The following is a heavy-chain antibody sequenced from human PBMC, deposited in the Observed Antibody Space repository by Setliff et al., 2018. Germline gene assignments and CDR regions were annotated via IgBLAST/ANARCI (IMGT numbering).Heavy chain of an antibody. CDR3: ARAPGRQDYHYMEL. J-gene: IGHJ6*03. Sequence: SETLSLTCTVSGSSISSHYWSWIRQPPGKGLEWIGYIYYSGSTNYNPSLRSRVTVSVDTSRIHFSLKLRSVTAADTAVYYCARAPGRQDYHYMELWGKGTTVTVSS. D-gene: IGHD2-15*01. CDR2: IYYSGST. V-gene: IGHV4-59*11. CDR1: GSSISSHY.